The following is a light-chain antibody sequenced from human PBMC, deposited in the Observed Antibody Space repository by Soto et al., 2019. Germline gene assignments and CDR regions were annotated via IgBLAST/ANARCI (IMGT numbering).Light chain of an antibody. J-gene: IGKJ4*01. Sequence: IQLTQSPSSLSASVGDRVTITCRASQGISSYLAWYQQKPGKAPKLLTYAASTLQSGLPSRFSGSGSGKDFPLTISSLQPEDFATYYCQQLNSYPATFGGGTKVEIK. V-gene: IGKV1-9*01. CDR3: QQLNSYPAT. CDR1: QGISSY. CDR2: AAS.